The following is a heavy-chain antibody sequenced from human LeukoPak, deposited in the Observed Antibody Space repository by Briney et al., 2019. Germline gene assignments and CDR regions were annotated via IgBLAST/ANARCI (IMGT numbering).Heavy chain of an antibody. CDR2: ISNSDGTT. CDR3: ATDYTDYSLDY. D-gene: IGHD4-11*01. Sequence: GGSLRLSCAASGFTFSDDYMTWIRQAPGKGLEWVSYISNSDGTTYYADFVRGRFTISRDNAKKSLYLQMNSLRVEDTAVYYCATDYTDYSLDYWGQGTLVTVSS. CDR1: GFTFSDDY. V-gene: IGHV3-11*01. J-gene: IGHJ4*02.